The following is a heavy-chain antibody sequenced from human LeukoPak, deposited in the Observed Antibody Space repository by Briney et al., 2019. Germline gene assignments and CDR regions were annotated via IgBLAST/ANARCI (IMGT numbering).Heavy chain of an antibody. Sequence: GGSLRLSCAASGFTFSSYGMHWVRKAPGKGLEWVALISYDGSNAYYADSVKGRFTISRDNSKNTLYLQMNSLRAEDTAIYYCAKDRRVRGVTNFDYWGQGTLVTVSS. V-gene: IGHV3-30*18. CDR1: GFTFSSYG. D-gene: IGHD3-10*02. CDR3: AKDRRVRGVTNFDY. J-gene: IGHJ4*02. CDR2: ISYDGSNA.